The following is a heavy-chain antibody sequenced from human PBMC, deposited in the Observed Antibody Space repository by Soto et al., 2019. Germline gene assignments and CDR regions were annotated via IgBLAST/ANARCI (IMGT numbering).Heavy chain of an antibody. CDR3: ARDLLERHLGAFDI. Sequence: SVKVSCKASGFTFTSSAVQWVRQARGQRLEWIGWIVVGSGNTNYAQKFQGRVTMTRDTSTSTVYMELSSLRSEDTAVYYCARDLLERHLGAFDIWGQGTMVTVSS. V-gene: IGHV1-58*01. D-gene: IGHD1-1*01. CDR2: IVVGSGNT. CDR1: GFTFTSSA. J-gene: IGHJ3*02.